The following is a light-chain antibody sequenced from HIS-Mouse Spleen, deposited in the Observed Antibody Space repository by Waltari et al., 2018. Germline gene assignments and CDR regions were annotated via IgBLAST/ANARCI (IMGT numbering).Light chain of an antibody. CDR2: DVS. CDR3: SSYTSSSTEV. V-gene: IGLV2-14*03. J-gene: IGLJ2*01. Sequence: QSALTQPASVSGSPGQSITISCTGTSRDVGGYHYVSWYQHHQGKAPKLMIYDVSNRPSGVSNRFSGSKSGNTASLTISGLQAEDEADYYCSSYTSSSTEVFGGGTKLTVL. CDR1: SRDVGGYHY.